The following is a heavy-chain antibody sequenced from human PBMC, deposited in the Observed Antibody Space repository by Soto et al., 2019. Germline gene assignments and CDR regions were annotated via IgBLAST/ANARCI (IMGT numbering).Heavy chain of an antibody. CDR1: GGSISSGDYY. Sequence: QVQLQESGPGLVKPSQTLSLTCTVSGGSISSGDYYWSWLRQPPGKGLEWIGYIYYSGITYYNPSLKSRFTISVDTSKNHFSLKLTSVTAADTAVYFCARAPFGGQFDYWGQGTLVTVSA. D-gene: IGHD3-16*01. V-gene: IGHV4-30-4*01. CDR2: IYYSGIT. J-gene: IGHJ4*02. CDR3: ARAPFGGQFDY.